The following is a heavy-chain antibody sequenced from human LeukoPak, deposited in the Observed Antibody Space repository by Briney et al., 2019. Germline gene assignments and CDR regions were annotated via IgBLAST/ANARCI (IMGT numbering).Heavy chain of an antibody. D-gene: IGHD5-12*01. J-gene: IGHJ4*02. CDR3: ATDLSGRQDY. CDR2: IDEYGTTI. Sequence: QSGGSLRLSCAASGFTFSRYWMHWVRQAPGKGLVWVSRIDEYGTTINYADSVKGRFTISRNNAGDTLFLQMNSLRAGDTGVYYCATDLSGRQDYWGQGTLVTVSS. V-gene: IGHV3-74*01. CDR1: GFTFSRYW.